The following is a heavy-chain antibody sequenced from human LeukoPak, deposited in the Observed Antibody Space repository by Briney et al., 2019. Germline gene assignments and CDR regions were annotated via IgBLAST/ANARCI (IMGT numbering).Heavy chain of an antibody. CDR2: SNHSGST. Sequence: SETLSLTCAVYGGSFSGYYWSWLRQPPGKGLEWIGESNHSGSTNYNPSLKSRVTISVDTSKNQFSLKLSSVTAADTAVYYCARGSLVVAASYYYYMDVWGKGTTVTVSS. CDR1: GGSFSGYY. D-gene: IGHD2-15*01. J-gene: IGHJ6*03. CDR3: ARGSLVVAASYYYYMDV. V-gene: IGHV4-34*01.